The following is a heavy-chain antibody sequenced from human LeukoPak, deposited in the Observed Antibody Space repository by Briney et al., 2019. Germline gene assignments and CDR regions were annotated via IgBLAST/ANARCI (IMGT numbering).Heavy chain of an antibody. J-gene: IGHJ4*02. CDR3: ATEILGAPTPGAY. V-gene: IGHV4-4*07. CDR2: IYTSGTT. CDR1: GGSISTDY. D-gene: IGHD2-8*02. Sequence: PSETLSLTCTVSGGSISTDYWTWIRQPAGKGLEWIGLIYTSGTTNYNPSLKSRVTMSLDTSKNQFSLKLTSVTAADTAVYYCATEILGAPTPGAYWGQGTLVTVSS.